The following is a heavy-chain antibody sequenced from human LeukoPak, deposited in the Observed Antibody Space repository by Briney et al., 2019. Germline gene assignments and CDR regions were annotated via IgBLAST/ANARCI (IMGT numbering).Heavy chain of an antibody. D-gene: IGHD3-22*01. V-gene: IGHV4-34*01. J-gene: IGHJ4*02. CDR3: ARGRHYYDSSGYY. CDR2: INHSGST. CDR1: GYSFRTHS. Sequence: SGGSLRLSCAASGYSFRTHSMNWVRQPPGKGLEWIGEINHSGSTNYNPSLKSRVTISVDTSKNQFSLKLSSVTAADTAVYYCARGRHYYDSSGYYWGQGTLVTVSS.